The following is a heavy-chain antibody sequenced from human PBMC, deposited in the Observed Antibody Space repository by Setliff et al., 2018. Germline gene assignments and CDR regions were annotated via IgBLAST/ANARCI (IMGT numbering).Heavy chain of an antibody. CDR2: IVVGSGNT. CDR3: ATDLVSLGDSIRDY. D-gene: IGHD3-16*01. CDR1: GFTFTSSA. Sequence: SVKVSCKASGFTFTSSAMQWVRQARGQRLEWIGWIVVGSGNTNYAQKFQERVTITRDTSTNTAYMEFRSLRSDDTAMYYCATDLVSLGDSIRDYWGQGTLVTVSS. V-gene: IGHV1-58*02. J-gene: IGHJ4*02.